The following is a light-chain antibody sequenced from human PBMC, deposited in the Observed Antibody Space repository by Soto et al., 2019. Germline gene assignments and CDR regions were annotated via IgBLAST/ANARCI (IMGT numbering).Light chain of an antibody. V-gene: IGKV1-39*01. Sequence: DIQMTQSPSSLSASVGDRVTITCRANQSISRYLNWYQQRPGRPPSLLIFAASSLQSGVPSRFTGSGSGTEFTLPISGLQPDDLANYYCQQSYSSLWTFGQGTKVEIK. CDR3: QQSYSSLWT. CDR2: AAS. CDR1: QSISRY. J-gene: IGKJ1*01.